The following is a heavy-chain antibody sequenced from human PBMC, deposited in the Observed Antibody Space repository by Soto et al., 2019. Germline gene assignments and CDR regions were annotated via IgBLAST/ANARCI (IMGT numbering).Heavy chain of an antibody. CDR2: INPSGGST. D-gene: IGHD2-15*01. J-gene: IGHJ6*02. Sequence: ASVKVSCKASGYTFTSYYMHWVRQAPGQGLEWMGIINPSGGSTSYAQKFQGRVTMTRDTSTSTVYMELSSLRSEDTAVYYCAKVQAYSGSCGRGEYYYGMDFWGQGTTVPVSS. CDR1: GYTFTSYY. CDR3: AKVQAYSGSCGRGEYYYGMDF. V-gene: IGHV1-46*01.